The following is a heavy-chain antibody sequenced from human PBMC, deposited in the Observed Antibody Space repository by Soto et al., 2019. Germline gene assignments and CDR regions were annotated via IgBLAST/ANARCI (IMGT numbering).Heavy chain of an antibody. CDR1: GASISNGEYY. J-gene: IGHJ4*02. V-gene: IGHV4-31*01. CDR3: ARVYSNKNDY. D-gene: IGHD4-4*01. CDR2: TSSRGNT. Sequence: CTVSGASISNGEYYWSWIRQHSGKGLEWLGYTSSRGNTYYNPSLKSQVSISIDTSENQFSLKLSSVTAADTAVYYCARVYSNKNDYWGQGTLVTVSS.